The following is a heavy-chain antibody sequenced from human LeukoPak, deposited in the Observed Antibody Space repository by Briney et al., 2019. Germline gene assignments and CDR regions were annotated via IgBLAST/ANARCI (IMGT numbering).Heavy chain of an antibody. CDR3: ARPVPSRLGWFDP. CDR2: VYHSGDT. V-gene: IGHV4-39*01. Sequence: PSETLSLTCTVSGGSITNEKYYWGWIRQSPGKGLEWVASVYHSGDTYYNPSLKTPVTMSVDTSKRKFSLKLTSVTAADTAVYYCARPVPSRLGWFDPWGQGTLVTVSS. CDR1: GGSITNEKYY. D-gene: IGHD1-1*01. J-gene: IGHJ5*02.